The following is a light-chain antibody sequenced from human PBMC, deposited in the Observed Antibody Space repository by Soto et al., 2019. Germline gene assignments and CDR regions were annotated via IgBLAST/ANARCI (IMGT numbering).Light chain of an antibody. CDR2: DAS. Sequence: EIVLTQSPATLSLSPGERATLSCRASQSISSYLDWYQQKPDQAPRLLIYDASNRATGIPARFSGSGSGTDFTLTISSLEPDDFAVYYCHQRSTWPFTFGPGTKVDIK. V-gene: IGKV3-11*01. CDR1: QSISSY. J-gene: IGKJ3*01. CDR3: HQRSTWPFT.